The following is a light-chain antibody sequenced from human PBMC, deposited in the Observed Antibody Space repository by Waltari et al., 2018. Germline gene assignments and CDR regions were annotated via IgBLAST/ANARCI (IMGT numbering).Light chain of an antibody. CDR1: QSVDNY. V-gene: IGKV1-39*01. Sequence: DIQMTQSPSSLSASVGDRVAITCRASQSVDNYLNWYRHRPGKAPELLIYAASSLQGGVPSRFTGSGYGTDFTLTISSLQSEDFATYYCQQSYSMPRTFGQGTKLEI. CDR2: AAS. CDR3: QQSYSMPRT. J-gene: IGKJ2*01.